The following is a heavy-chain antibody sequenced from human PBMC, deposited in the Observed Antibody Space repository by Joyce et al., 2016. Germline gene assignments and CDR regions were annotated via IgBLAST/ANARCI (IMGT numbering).Heavy chain of an antibody. Sequence: EVQLVESGGGLIQPGGSLRLSCEASGFTVSSSYMRWVRQTPGKGMVWVSVIYNNGETYDADSVKGRFTMSRDKSKNTLCLQMNSLRAEDTAVYYCTRGLYDVNWFDPWGQGTLVTVSS. V-gene: IGHV3-53*01. CDR3: TRGLYDVNWFDP. J-gene: IGHJ5*02. CDR2: IYNNGET. CDR1: GFTVSSSY. D-gene: IGHD3-3*01.